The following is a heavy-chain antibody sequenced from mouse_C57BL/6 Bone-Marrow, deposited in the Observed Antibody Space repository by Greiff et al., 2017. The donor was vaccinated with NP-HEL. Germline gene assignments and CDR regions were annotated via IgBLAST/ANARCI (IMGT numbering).Heavy chain of an antibody. CDR1: GYTFTSYG. CDR2: IYPRSGNT. V-gene: IGHV1-81*01. CDR3: ARGNRLDAMDY. J-gene: IGHJ4*01. D-gene: IGHD2-14*01. Sequence: QVQLKESGAELARPGASVKLSCKASGYTFTSYGISWVKQRTGQGLEWIGEIYPRSGNTYYNEKFKGKATLTADKSSSTAYMELRSLTSEDSAVYFCARGNRLDAMDYWGQGTSVTVSS.